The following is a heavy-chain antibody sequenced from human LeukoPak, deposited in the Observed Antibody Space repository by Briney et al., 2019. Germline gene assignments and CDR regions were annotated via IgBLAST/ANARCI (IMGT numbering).Heavy chain of an antibody. D-gene: IGHD3-22*01. CDR2: MNPNSGNT. V-gene: IGHV1-18*01. CDR1: GYTFTSYD. Sequence: ASVKVSCKASGYTFTSYDINWVRQATGQGLEWMGWMNPNSGNTNYAQKLQGRVTMTTDTSTSTAYMELRSLRSDDTAVYYCARDFNYYDSSGYYYRYFQHWGQGTLVTVSS. J-gene: IGHJ1*01. CDR3: ARDFNYYDSSGYYYRYFQH.